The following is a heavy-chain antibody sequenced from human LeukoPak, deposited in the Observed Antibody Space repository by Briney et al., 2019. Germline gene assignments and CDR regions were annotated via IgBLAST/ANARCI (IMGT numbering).Heavy chain of an antibody. CDR1: GGTFSSYA. Sequence: SVKVSCKASGGTFSSYAISWVRQAPGQGLEWMGGIIPIFGTANYAQKFQGRVTITTDESTSTAYMELSSLKSEDTAVYYCAREGYAKNWFDPWGQRTLVTVSS. V-gene: IGHV1-69*05. D-gene: IGHD5-18*01. CDR3: AREGYAKNWFDP. CDR2: IIPIFGTA. J-gene: IGHJ5*02.